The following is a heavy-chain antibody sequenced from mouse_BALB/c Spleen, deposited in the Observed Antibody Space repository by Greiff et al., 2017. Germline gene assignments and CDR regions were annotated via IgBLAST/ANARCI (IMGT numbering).Heavy chain of an antibody. Sequence: EVKVVESGGGLVKPGGSLKLSCAASGFTFSSYAMSWVRQTPEKRLEWVASISSGGSTYYPDSVKGRFTISRDNARNILYLQMSSLRSEDTAMYYCASLRDYYAMDYWGQGTSVTVSS. CDR1: GFTFSSYA. CDR3: ASLRDYYAMDY. J-gene: IGHJ4*01. D-gene: IGHD1-1*01. V-gene: IGHV5-6-5*01. CDR2: ISSGGST.